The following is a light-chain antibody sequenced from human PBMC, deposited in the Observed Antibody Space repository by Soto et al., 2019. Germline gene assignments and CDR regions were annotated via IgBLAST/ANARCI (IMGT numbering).Light chain of an antibody. CDR2: NTN. V-gene: IGLV8-61*01. J-gene: IGLJ3*02. CDR3: VLYMGSGIWV. Sequence: QAVVTQEASLSVSPGTTVTLTCGLSSGSVSANYYPSWYQQTPGQAPRTLIYNTNTRSSGVPDRFSGSILGNKAALTITGAQAEDESDYYCVLYMGSGIWVFGGGNKLTVL. CDR1: SGSVSANYY.